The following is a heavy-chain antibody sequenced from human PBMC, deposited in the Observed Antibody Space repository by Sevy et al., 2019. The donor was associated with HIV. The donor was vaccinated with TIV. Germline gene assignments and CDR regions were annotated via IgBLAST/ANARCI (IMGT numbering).Heavy chain of an antibody. J-gene: IGHJ5*02. CDR3: AREVPRGYSYGYTSDP. CDR1: GGTFSSYA. CDR2: IIPIFGTA. D-gene: IGHD5-18*01. Sequence: ASVKVSCKASGGTFSSYAISWVRQAPGQGLEWMRGIIPIFGTANYAQKFQGRVTITADESTSTAYMELSSLRSEDTAVYYCAREVPRGYSYGYTSDPWGQGTLVTVSS. V-gene: IGHV1-69*13.